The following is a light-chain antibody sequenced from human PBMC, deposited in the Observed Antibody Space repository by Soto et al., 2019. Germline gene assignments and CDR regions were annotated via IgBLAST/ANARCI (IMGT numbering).Light chain of an antibody. J-gene: IGKJ1*01. CDR2: GAS. CDR3: QQYGSSPWT. V-gene: IGKV3-20*01. Sequence: EIVLTQSPGTLSLSPGERATLSCRASQRVSSSYVAWYQQKSVQAPRLLIYGASSRATGIPDRFSGSGSGTDFTLTISRLEPEDFAVYYCQQYGSSPWTFGQGTKVDIK. CDR1: QRVSSSY.